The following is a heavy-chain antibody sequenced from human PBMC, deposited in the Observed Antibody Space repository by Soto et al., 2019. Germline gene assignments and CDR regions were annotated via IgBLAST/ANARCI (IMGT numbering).Heavy chain of an antibody. CDR1: GFTFSSYE. V-gene: IGHV3-48*03. D-gene: IGHD1-26*01. CDR2: ITGSGSTM. CDR3: TKEKSVMYSGYDAFDI. Sequence: GGSLRLSCAASGFTFSSYEMDWVRQAPGMGLEWVAHITGSGSTMYADSVKGRFTISRDNADNSLYLQMNSLRAEDTAVYYCTKEKSVMYSGYDAFDIWGRGTMVTGS. J-gene: IGHJ3*02.